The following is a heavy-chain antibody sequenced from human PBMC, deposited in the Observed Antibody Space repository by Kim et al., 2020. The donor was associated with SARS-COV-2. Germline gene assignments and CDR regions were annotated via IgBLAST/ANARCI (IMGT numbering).Heavy chain of an antibody. CDR1: GYSISSGYY. CDR3: SSEYYDSSGVDY. CDR2: IYHSGST. Sequence: SETLSLTCTVSGYSISSGYYWGWIRQPPGKGLEWIGSIYHSGSTSYNPSLKSRVTISVDTSKNQFSLKLSSVTAADTAVYYCSSEYYDSSGVDYWGQGT. D-gene: IGHD3-22*01. J-gene: IGHJ4*02. V-gene: IGHV4-38-2*02.